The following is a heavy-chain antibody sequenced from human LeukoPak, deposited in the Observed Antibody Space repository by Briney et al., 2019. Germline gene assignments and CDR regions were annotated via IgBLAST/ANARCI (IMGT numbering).Heavy chain of an antibody. CDR3: ARAPSSGYYFFDAFDI. Sequence: GGSLRLSCAASGFTFSDYSMNWVRQAPGKGLEWVSSISSSSSSIYYADSVKGRFTIPRDNAKNSVFLQLNSLRAEDTAVYYCARAPSSGYYFFDAFDIWGQGTMVTVSS. CDR1: GFTFSDYS. D-gene: IGHD3-22*01. J-gene: IGHJ3*02. V-gene: IGHV3-21*04. CDR2: ISSSSSSI.